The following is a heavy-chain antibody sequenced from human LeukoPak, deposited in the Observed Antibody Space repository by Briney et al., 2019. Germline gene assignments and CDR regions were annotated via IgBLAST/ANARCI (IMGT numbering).Heavy chain of an antibody. Sequence: GSLRLSCTASGFTFSSYAMSWVRQAPGKGLEWVSGISGSGGRTYNTDSVKGRFTISRDNSKNTLYLQMNSLRAEDTAVYYCAKDRLERLVRNAFDIWGQGTMVTVSS. V-gene: IGHV3-23*01. CDR3: AKDRLERLVRNAFDI. J-gene: IGHJ3*02. CDR1: GFTFSSYA. CDR2: ISGSGGRT. D-gene: IGHD3-9*01.